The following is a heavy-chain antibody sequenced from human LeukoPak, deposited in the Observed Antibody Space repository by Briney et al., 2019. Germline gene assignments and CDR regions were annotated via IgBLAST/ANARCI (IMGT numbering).Heavy chain of an antibody. CDR1: GFTFSSYS. D-gene: IGHD6-19*01. V-gene: IGHV3-21*01. Sequence: GGSLRLSCAASGFTFSSYSMNWVRQAPGKGLEWVSSISSSSSYIYYADSVKGRFTISRDNAKNSLYLQMNSLRAEDTAVYYCARDLFVSGWYFSATNYYYGMDVWGQGTTVTVSS. J-gene: IGHJ6*02. CDR2: ISSSSSYI. CDR3: ARDLFVSGWYFSATNYYYGMDV.